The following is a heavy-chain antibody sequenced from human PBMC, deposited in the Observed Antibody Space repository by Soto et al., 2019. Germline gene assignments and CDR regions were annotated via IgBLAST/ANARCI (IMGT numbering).Heavy chain of an antibody. D-gene: IGHD2-15*01. CDR1: GFTFSSYA. J-gene: IGHJ6*03. V-gene: IGHV3-23*01. CDR3: AKGGCSGGSCYRYYYYYYMDV. CDR2: ISGSGGST. Sequence: GGSLRLSCAASGFTFSSYAMSWVRQAPGKGLEWVSAISGSGGSTYYADSVKGRFTISRDNSKNTLYLQMNSLRAEGTAVYYCAKGGCSGGSCYRYYYYYYMDVWGKGTTVTVSS.